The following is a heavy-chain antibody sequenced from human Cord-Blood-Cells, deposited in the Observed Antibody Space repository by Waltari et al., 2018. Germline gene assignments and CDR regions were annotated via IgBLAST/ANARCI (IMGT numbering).Heavy chain of an antibody. CDR3: ARGGSVYDFWSGYYAEYFQH. Sequence: QVQLQQWGAGLLKPSETLSLTCAVYGGSFSGYYCSWIRQPPGTGLEWIGEINHSGSTNHIPSLKSRVTISVDTSKNQFSLKLSSVTAADTAVYYCARGGSVYDFWSGYYAEYFQHWGQGTLVTVSS. J-gene: IGHJ1*01. D-gene: IGHD3-3*01. V-gene: IGHV4-34*01. CDR1: GGSFSGYY. CDR2: INHSGST.